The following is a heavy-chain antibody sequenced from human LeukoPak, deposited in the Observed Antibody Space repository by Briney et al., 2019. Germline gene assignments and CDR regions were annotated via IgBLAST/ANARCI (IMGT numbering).Heavy chain of an antibody. J-gene: IGHJ4*02. D-gene: IGHD6-19*01. CDR1: GFTVSSNY. CDR3: AKFSSRWSEDY. CDR2: IYSGGST. V-gene: IGHV3-53*01. Sequence: GGSLRLSCAASGFTVSSNYMSWVRQAPGQGLEWVSVIYSGGSTYYADSVKGRFTISRDNSKNTLFLQMNSLRAEDTAVYYCAKFSSRWSEDYWGQGTLVTVSS.